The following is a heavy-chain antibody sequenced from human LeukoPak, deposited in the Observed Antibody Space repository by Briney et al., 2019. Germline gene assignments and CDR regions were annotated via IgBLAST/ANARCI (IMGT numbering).Heavy chain of an antibody. J-gene: IGHJ4*02. CDR2: ISSSSSYI. D-gene: IGHD3-3*01. CDR1: GFTFSSYS. Sequence: GGSLRLSCAASGFTFSSYSMNWVRQAPGKGLEWVSSISSSSSYIYYADSVKGRFTISRDNAKNSLYLHMNSLRAEDTAVYYCASRMQDFWSGNYPSFDYWGQGTLVTVSS. CDR3: ASRMQDFWSGNYPSFDY. V-gene: IGHV3-21*01.